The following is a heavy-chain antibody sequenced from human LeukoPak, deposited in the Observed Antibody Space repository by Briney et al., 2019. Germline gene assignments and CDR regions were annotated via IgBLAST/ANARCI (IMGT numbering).Heavy chain of an antibody. D-gene: IGHD3-10*01. CDR3: ASTHYYGYYFDY. Sequence: SETLSLTCTVSGGSISSYYWSWIRQPPGKGLEWIGYIYYSGGTNYNPSLKSRVTISVDTSKNQFSLKLSSVTAADTAVYYCASTHYYGYYFDYWGQGTLVTVSS. CDR2: IYYSGGT. J-gene: IGHJ4*02. CDR1: GGSISSYY. V-gene: IGHV4-59*08.